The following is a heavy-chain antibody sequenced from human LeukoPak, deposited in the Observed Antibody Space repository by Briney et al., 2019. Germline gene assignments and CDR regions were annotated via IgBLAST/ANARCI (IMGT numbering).Heavy chain of an antibody. CDR1: GGTFSSYA. CDR3: AKATRQWLVDGGYFDY. D-gene: IGHD6-19*01. V-gene: IGHV1-69*05. J-gene: IGHJ4*02. CDR2: IIPIFGTA. Sequence: SVKVSCKASGGTFSSYAISWVRQAPGQGLEWMGRIIPIFGTANYAQKFQGRVTITTDESTSTAYMELSSLRSEDTAVYYCAKATRQWLVDGGYFDYWGQGTLVTVSS.